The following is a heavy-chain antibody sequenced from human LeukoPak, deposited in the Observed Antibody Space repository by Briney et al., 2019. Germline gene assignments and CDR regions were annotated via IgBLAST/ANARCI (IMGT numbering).Heavy chain of an antibody. D-gene: IGHD4/OR15-4a*01. CDR3: ARRAGAYSHPYDY. Sequence: GGSLRPSCTVSGLTVSSNSMSWVRQAPGKGLEWVSFIYSDNTHYSDSVKGRFTISRDNSKNTLYLQMNSLRAEDTAVYYCARRAGAYSHPYDYWGQGTLVTVSS. V-gene: IGHV3-53*01. CDR1: GLTVSSNS. J-gene: IGHJ4*02. CDR2: IYSDNT.